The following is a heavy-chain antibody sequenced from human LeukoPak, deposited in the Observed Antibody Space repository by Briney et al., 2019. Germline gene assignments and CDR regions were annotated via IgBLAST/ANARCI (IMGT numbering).Heavy chain of an antibody. V-gene: IGHV3-30-3*01. CDR1: GFTFSDYA. CDR3: ARDRHGGSFYGYFDY. D-gene: IGHD1-26*01. CDR2: ISYDGSNE. Sequence: GGSLRLSCAASGFTFSDYAMHWVRQAPGKGLEWVAVISYDGSNEHYIDSVKGRFTISRDDFKNTLYLQMNSLRPEDTAVYYCARDRHGGSFYGYFDYWGQGTLVTVPS. J-gene: IGHJ4*02.